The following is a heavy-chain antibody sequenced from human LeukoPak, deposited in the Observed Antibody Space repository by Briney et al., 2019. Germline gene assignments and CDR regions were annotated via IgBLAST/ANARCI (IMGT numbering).Heavy chain of an antibody. J-gene: IGHJ5*02. D-gene: IGHD6-13*01. V-gene: IGHV4-61*02. CDR2: IYTSGST. Sequence: SETLSLTCTVSGGSISSGSYYWSWIRQPAGKGLEWIGRIYTSGSTNYNPSLKSRVTISVDTSKNQFSLKLSSVTAADTAVYYCAREDSSSWYGLLNWFDPWGQGTLVTVSS. CDR1: GGSISSGSYY. CDR3: AREDSSSWYGLLNWFDP.